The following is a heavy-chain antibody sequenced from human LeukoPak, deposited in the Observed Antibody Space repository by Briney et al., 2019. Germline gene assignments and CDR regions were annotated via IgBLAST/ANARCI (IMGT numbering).Heavy chain of an antibody. CDR3: AKGSTDARPYYFDY. CDR1: GFTFSNYA. D-gene: IGHD5/OR15-5a*01. CDR2: VSGNGVST. V-gene: IGHV3-23*01. Sequence: GGSLRLSCAASGFTFSNYAMTWVRQAPGKGLEWVSAVSGNGVSTFYTDSVKGRFSISRDNSKNTVYLQMNSLRADDTAVYYCAKGSTDARPYYFDYWGQGTLVTVSS. J-gene: IGHJ4*02.